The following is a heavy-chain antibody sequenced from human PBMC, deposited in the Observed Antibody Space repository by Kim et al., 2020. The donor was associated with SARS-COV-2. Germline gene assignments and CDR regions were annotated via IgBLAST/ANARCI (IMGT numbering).Heavy chain of an antibody. CDR2: INPSGGST. Sequence: ASVKVSCKASGYTFTSYYMHWVRQAPGQGLEWMGIINPSGGSTSYAQKFQGRVTMTRDTSTGTVYMELSSLRSEDTAVYYCARDLRGSGYCSSTSCYSHYYYGRDVWGQGTTVTVSS. CDR3: ARDLRGSGYCSSTSCYSHYYYGRDV. V-gene: IGHV1-46*01. CDR1: GYTFTSYY. D-gene: IGHD2-2*01. J-gene: IGHJ6*02.